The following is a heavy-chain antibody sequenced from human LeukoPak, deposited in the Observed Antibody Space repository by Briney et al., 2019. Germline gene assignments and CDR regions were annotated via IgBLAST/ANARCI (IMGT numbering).Heavy chain of an antibody. Sequence: SETLSLTCSVSGGSISSSNYYWGWIRQPPGKGLEWIGTIYYSGTTYYNPSLESRVTISENMSKNQFSLTLRSVTAADTAVYYCARQISDYYYYYIDVWGKGTTVTVSS. CDR2: IYYSGTT. J-gene: IGHJ6*03. V-gene: IGHV4-39*01. CDR1: GGSISSSNYY. D-gene: IGHD3-10*01. CDR3: ARQISDYYYYYIDV.